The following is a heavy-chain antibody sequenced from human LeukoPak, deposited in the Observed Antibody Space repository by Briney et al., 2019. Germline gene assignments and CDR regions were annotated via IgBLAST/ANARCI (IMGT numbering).Heavy chain of an antibody. J-gene: IGHJ3*02. D-gene: IGHD2-2*01. V-gene: IGHV4-30-4*08. Sequence: SQTLSLTCTVSGGSISSGDYYWSWIRQPPGKGLEWIGYIYYSGSTYYNPSLKSRVTISVDTSKNQFSLKLSSVTAADTAVYYCAGRVVPAAEDAFDIWGRGTMDTVSS. CDR1: GGSISSGDYY. CDR2: IYYSGST. CDR3: AGRVVPAAEDAFDI.